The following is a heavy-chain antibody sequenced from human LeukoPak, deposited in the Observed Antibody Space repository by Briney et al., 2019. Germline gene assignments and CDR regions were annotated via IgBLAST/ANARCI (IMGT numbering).Heavy chain of an antibody. Sequence: GASVKVSCKASGGTFGSYAISWVRQAPGQELEWMGRIIPILGIANYAQKFQGRVTITADKSTSTAYMELSSLRSEDTAVYYCARGGTAWFGELFAFDIWGQGTMVTVSS. CDR2: IIPILGIA. J-gene: IGHJ3*02. V-gene: IGHV1-69*04. CDR1: GGTFGSYA. D-gene: IGHD3-10*01. CDR3: ARGGTAWFGELFAFDI.